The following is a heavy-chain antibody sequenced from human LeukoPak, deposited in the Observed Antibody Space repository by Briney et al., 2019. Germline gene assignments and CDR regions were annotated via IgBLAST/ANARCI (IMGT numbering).Heavy chain of an antibody. Sequence: GASVTVSCKTSGYTFTVSYLHWVRQVPGQGLEWMGWTNPSTGGTKSAQQFEGRVTMTRDTSNTTGYLELRSLRLDDTATYYCARGGAFCSITTCHEFDHWGQGTLVIVSS. J-gene: IGHJ4*02. V-gene: IGHV1-2*02. D-gene: IGHD2-2*01. CDR2: TNPSTGGT. CDR3: ARGGAFCSITTCHEFDH. CDR1: GYTFTVSY.